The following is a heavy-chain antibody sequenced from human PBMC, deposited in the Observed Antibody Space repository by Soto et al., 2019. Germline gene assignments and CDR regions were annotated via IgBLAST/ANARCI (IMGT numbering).Heavy chain of an antibody. CDR2: IIPIFGTA. CDR1: GGTFSSYA. D-gene: IGHD6-6*01. Sequence: QVQLVQSGAEVKKPGSSVKVSCKASGGTFSSYAISWVQQAPGQGLEWMGGIIPIFGTANYAQKFQGRVTITADESTSTAYMELSSLRSEDTAVYYCARDRGDSSSSADYYYYYGMDVWGQGTTVTVSS. J-gene: IGHJ6*02. V-gene: IGHV1-69*01. CDR3: ARDRGDSSSSADYYYYYGMDV.